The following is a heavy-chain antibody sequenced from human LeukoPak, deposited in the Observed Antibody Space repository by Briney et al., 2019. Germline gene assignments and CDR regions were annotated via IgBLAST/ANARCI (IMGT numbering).Heavy chain of an antibody. CDR3: ARGVSGYSYGRYYYYGMDV. CDR1: GGTFSSYA. Sequence: SVKVSCKASGGTFSSYAISWVRQAPGQGLEWMGGIIPIFGTASYAQKFQGRVTMTRDTSTSSVYMELSSLRSEDTAVYYCARGVSGYSYGRYYYYGMDVWGQGTTVTVSS. D-gene: IGHD5-18*01. CDR2: IIPIFGTA. V-gene: IGHV1-69*05. J-gene: IGHJ6*02.